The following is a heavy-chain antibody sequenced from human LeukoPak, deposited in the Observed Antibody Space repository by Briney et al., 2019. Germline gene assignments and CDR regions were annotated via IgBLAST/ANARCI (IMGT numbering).Heavy chain of an antibody. Sequence: GESLRLSCAASGFTFSSYWMHWVRQAPGKGLVWVSRINSDGSITTYADSVRGRFTISRDNAKSTLYLQMSSLRAEDTAVYYCASSTQISKYADYWGQGALVTVSS. CDR3: ASSTQISKYADY. V-gene: IGHV3-74*01. D-gene: IGHD2-2*01. CDR1: GFTFSSYW. J-gene: IGHJ4*02. CDR2: INSDGSIT.